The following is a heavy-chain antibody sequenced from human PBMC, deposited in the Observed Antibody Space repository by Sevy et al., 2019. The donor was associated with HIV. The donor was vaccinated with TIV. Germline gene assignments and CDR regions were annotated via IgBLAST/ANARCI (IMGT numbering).Heavy chain of an antibody. CDR3: AMTRVAAAGRVR. D-gene: IGHD6-13*01. CDR1: GFTFSSYA. Sequence: GGSQRLSCAASGFTFSSYAMSWVRQAPGKGLEWVSAISGSRGSTYYADSVKGRFTISRDNSKNTLYLQMNSLRAEDTAVYYCAMTRVAAAGRVRWGQGTLVTVSS. V-gene: IGHV3-23*01. J-gene: IGHJ4*02. CDR2: ISGSRGST.